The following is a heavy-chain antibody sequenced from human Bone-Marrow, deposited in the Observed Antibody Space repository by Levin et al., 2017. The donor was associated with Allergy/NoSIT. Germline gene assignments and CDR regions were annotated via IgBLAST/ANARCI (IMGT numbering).Heavy chain of an antibody. CDR3: ARRGVVPAAMGGLWYFDL. CDR2: IYYSGST. J-gene: IGHJ2*01. Sequence: SSETLSLTCTVSGGSISSGGYYWSWIRQHPGKGLEWIGYIYYSGSTYYNPSLKSRVTISVDTSKNQFSLKLSSVTAADTAVYYCARRGVVPAAMGGLWYFDLWGRGTLVTVSS. CDR1: GGSISSGGYY. D-gene: IGHD2-2*01. V-gene: IGHV4-31*03.